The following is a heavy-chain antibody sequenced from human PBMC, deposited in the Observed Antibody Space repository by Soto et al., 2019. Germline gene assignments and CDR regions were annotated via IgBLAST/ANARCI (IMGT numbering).Heavy chain of an antibody. J-gene: IGHJ4*02. Sequence: SETLSLTCTVSGGSISSYYWSWIRQPPGKGLEWIGYIYYSGSTNYNPSLKSRVTISVDTSKNQSSLKLSSVTAADTAVYYCARTWVSPLFDYWGQGTLVTVSS. CDR3: ARTWVSPLFDY. D-gene: IGHD3-16*01. CDR1: GGSISSYY. CDR2: IYYSGST. V-gene: IGHV4-59*01.